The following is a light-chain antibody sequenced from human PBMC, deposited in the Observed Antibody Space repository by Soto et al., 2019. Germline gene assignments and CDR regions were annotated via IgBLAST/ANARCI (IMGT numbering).Light chain of an antibody. V-gene: IGKV3-15*01. CDR2: RAS. Sequence: EIVMTQSPATLSVSPGERATLSCRASQSVSNNLVWYQQKPGQAPRLLIYRASTRATGIPARFSGSGSGTEFTLTISSLQSEHFAIYYRQLYDYWPTATFGQGTRLEIK. J-gene: IGKJ5*01. CDR1: QSVSNN. CDR3: QLYDYWPTAT.